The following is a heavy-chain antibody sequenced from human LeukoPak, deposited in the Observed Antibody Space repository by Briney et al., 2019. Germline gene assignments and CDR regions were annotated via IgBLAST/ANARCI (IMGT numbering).Heavy chain of an antibody. CDR3: ARQTTVVTPYYFIY. D-gene: IGHD4-23*01. CDR2: INPNSGGT. CDR1: GYTFTGYY. J-gene: IGHJ4*02. Sequence: ASVKVSCKASGYTFTGYYMHWVRQAPGQGLEWMGWINPNSGGTNYAQKFQGWVTMTRDTSISTAYMELSRLRSEDTALYYCARQTTVVTPYYFIYWGQGTLVTVSS. V-gene: IGHV1-2*04.